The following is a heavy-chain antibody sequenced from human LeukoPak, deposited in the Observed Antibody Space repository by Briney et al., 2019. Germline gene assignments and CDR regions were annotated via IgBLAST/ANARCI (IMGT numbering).Heavy chain of an antibody. CDR1: GFTFSSYA. Sequence: GGSLRLSCAASGFTFSSYAMHWVRQAPGKGLEWVAVISYDGSNKYYADSVKGRFTISRDNSKNTLYLQMNSLRAEDTAVYYCAGPEMGATTSGAFDIWGQGTMVTVSS. V-gene: IGHV3-30-3*01. CDR2: ISYDGSNK. J-gene: IGHJ3*02. D-gene: IGHD1-26*01. CDR3: AGPEMGATTSGAFDI.